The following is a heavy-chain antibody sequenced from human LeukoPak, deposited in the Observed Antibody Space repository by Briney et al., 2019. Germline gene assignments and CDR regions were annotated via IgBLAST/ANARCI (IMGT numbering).Heavy chain of an antibody. D-gene: IGHD3-10*01. CDR2: INPNSGGT. CDR1: GYTFTGYY. J-gene: IGHJ4*02. Sequence: ASVNVSCKASGYTFTGYYMHWVRQAPGQGHEWMGWINPNSGGTNYAQKFQGRVTMTRDTSISTAYMELSRLRADDTAVYYCARVVLMVRGIRYYFDYWGQGTLVTVSS. V-gene: IGHV1-2*02. CDR3: ARVVLMVRGIRYYFDY.